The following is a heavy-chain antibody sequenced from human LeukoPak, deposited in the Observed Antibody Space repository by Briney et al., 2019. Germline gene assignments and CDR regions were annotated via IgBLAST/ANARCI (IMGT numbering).Heavy chain of an antibody. J-gene: IGHJ3*02. CDR1: GGSISSSSYY. V-gene: IGHV4-39*01. CDR2: IYYSGST. CDR3: ARVVVAANYAFDI. D-gene: IGHD2-15*01. Sequence: PSETLSLTCTVSGGSISSSSYYWGWIRQPPGKGLEWIGSIYYSGSTYYNPSLKSRVTISVDTSKNQFSLKLSSVTAADTAVYYCARVVVAANYAFDIWGQGTMVTVSS.